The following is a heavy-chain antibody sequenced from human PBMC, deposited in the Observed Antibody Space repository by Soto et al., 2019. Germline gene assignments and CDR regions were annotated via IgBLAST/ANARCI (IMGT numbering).Heavy chain of an antibody. D-gene: IGHD2-2*01. Sequence: SQTLSLTCAISGDSVSSNSAAWNWIRQSPSRGLEWLGRTYYRSKWYNDYAVSVKSRITINPDTSKNQFSLQLNSVTPEDTAVHYCARGTSSHCSSTSCLTYYSGMDVWGQGTTVTVSS. CDR2: TYYRSKWYN. CDR1: GDSVSSNSAA. V-gene: IGHV6-1*01. J-gene: IGHJ6*02. CDR3: ARGTSSHCSSTSCLTYYSGMDV.